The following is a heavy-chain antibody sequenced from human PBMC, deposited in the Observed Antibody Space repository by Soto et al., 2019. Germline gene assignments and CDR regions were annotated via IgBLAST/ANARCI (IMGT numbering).Heavy chain of an antibody. J-gene: IGHJ5*01. V-gene: IGHV6-1*01. Sequence: SQNLSLTCVISGDSVSIYSGAWNWIRQSPSRGLEWLGRTYYRSKWYYDYAESVKSRIIISVDTSKNQFSLQLNSVTPEDAAVYYCVRLIGNSWLDFWGQGTLVTVPQ. CDR3: VRLIGNSWLDF. CDR2: TYYRSKWYY. D-gene: IGHD1-26*01. CDR1: GDSVSIYSGA.